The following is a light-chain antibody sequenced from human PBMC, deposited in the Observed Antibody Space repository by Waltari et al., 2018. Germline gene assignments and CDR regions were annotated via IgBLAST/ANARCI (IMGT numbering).Light chain of an antibody. V-gene: IGKV3-20*01. J-gene: IGKJ2*01. Sequence: EIVLTQSPGTLSLSPGERATLSCRASQSVSSSHLAWYQQKPGQAPRPLIYGASSRATGIPDRFSGSGSGTDFTLTISRLEPEDFAVYYCQQYGSSPFTFGQGTKLEIK. CDR2: GAS. CDR1: QSVSSSH. CDR3: QQYGSSPFT.